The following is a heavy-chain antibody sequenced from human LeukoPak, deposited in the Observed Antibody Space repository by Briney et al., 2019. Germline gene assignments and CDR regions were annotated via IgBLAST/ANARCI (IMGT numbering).Heavy chain of an antibody. D-gene: IGHD3-3*01. Sequence: GVLRLSCAASGFTFSDYYMMWVRQAPGKGLEWLSYITNRGDTVFYADSVRGRFTVSRDNAKKSLSLQMSSLRVEDTAIYYCARETYNDFWSGLNWFDPWGQGTLVTVSS. J-gene: IGHJ5*02. CDR1: GFTFSDYY. CDR3: ARETYNDFWSGLNWFDP. CDR2: ITNRGDTV. V-gene: IGHV3-11*04.